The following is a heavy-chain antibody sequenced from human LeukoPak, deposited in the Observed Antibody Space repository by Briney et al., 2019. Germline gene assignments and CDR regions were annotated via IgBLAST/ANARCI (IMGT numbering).Heavy chain of an antibody. D-gene: IGHD5-18*01. CDR3: AKEINGGYSYGVWSAFDY. CDR1: GFTFSSYA. Sequence: GGSLRLSCAASGFTFSSYAMSWVRQAPGKGLEWVSAISGSGGSTYYADSVKGRFTISRDNSKNTLYLQMNSLRAEDTAVYYCAKEINGGYSYGVWSAFDYWGQGTLVTVSS. CDR2: ISGSGGST. J-gene: IGHJ4*02. V-gene: IGHV3-23*01.